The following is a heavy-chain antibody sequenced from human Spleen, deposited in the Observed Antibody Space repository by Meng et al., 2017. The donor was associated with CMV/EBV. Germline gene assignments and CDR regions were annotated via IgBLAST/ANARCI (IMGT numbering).Heavy chain of an antibody. V-gene: IGHV4-39*07. Sequence: GSLRLSCTVSGGSIGSSSYYWGWIRLPPGKGLEWIGSMFYSGTTYYNLSLKSRITISMDTSKNQFSLNLSSVTAADTAVYYCGGSWSGYSGWYFHLWGRGTLVTVSS. D-gene: IGHD3-3*01. CDR2: MFYSGTT. CDR1: GGSIGSSSYY. CDR3: GGSWSGYSGWYFHL. J-gene: IGHJ2*01.